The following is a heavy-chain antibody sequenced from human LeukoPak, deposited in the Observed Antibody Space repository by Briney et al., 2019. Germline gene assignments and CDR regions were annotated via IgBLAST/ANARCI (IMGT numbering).Heavy chain of an antibody. CDR2: INAGNGDT. V-gene: IGHV1-3*01. Sequence: ASVKVSCKASGYIFTNHAMQWVRQAPGQRLEWMGWINAGNGDTMYSQNFQGRFTITRDTSAGTVYMDLSSLRYEDTAVYYCARGFWNRGTWGPYYFDYWGQGTLVTVSS. CDR1: GYIFTNHA. D-gene: IGHD3-3*01. CDR3: ARGFWNRGTWGPYYFDY. J-gene: IGHJ4*02.